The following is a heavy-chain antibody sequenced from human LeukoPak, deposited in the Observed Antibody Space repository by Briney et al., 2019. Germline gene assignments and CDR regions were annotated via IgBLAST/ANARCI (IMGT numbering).Heavy chain of an antibody. Sequence: PSQTLSLTCAVSGGSISSDGYSWSWIRQPPGKGLEWIGYIYHSGSIFHSPSLKSRVTISVDRSKNQFSLKLSSVTAADTAVYYCARLITQQPTHFDYWGQGTLVTVSS. CDR2: IYHSGSI. CDR3: ARLITQQPTHFDY. J-gene: IGHJ4*02. V-gene: IGHV4-30-2*01. CDR1: GGSISSDGYS. D-gene: IGHD1-14*01.